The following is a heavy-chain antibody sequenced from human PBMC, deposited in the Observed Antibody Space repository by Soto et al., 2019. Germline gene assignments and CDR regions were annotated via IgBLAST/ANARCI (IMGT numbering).Heavy chain of an antibody. Sequence: SQTLSLTGVSCGGSVCSDSAGGNWVRQSPSRGLEWLGRTYYKSKWNNDYALSVKSRITITPDTSKTPFSLHLYSVTPEDTAVYYCTGITWFRGMDVWGPGTTVTVSS. CDR2: TYYKSKWNN. V-gene: IGHV6-1*01. CDR1: GGSVCSDSAG. J-gene: IGHJ6*02. D-gene: IGHD3-10*01. CDR3: TGITWFRGMDV.